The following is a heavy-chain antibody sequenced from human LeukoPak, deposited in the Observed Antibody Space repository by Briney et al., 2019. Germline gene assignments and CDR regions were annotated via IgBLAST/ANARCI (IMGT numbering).Heavy chain of an antibody. CDR1: GFTFSSYA. Sequence: GGSLRLSCAASGFTFSSYAMHWVRQAPGKGLEWVAFIRYDGSNKYYADSVKGRFTISRDNSKNTLYLQMNSLRAEDTAVYYCAKAHHGDYFFYFDYWGQGTLVTVSS. D-gene: IGHD4-17*01. CDR2: IRYDGSNK. V-gene: IGHV3-30*02. J-gene: IGHJ4*02. CDR3: AKAHHGDYFFYFDY.